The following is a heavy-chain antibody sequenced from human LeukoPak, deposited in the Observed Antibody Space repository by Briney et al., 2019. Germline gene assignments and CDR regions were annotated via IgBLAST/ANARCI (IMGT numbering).Heavy chain of an antibody. CDR2: IKQDGSEK. CDR3: ARGCSSTSCLMDV. V-gene: IGHV3-7*01. J-gene: IGHJ6*03. Sequence: PGGSLRLSCAASGFTFSSYWMSWVRQAPGKGLEWVANIKQDGSEKYYVDSVKGRFTISRDNAKNSLYLQMNSLRAEDTAVYYCARGCSSTSCLMDVWGKGTTVTVSS. D-gene: IGHD2-2*01. CDR1: GFTFSSYW.